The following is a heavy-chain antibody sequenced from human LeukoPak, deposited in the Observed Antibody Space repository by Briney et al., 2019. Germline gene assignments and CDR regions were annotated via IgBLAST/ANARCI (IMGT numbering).Heavy chain of an antibody. CDR2: ISWNSGSI. CDR1: GFTFDDYA. V-gene: IGHV3-9*01. Sequence: PGGSLRLSCAASGFTFDDYAMHWVRQAPGKGLEWVSGISWNSGSIGYADSVKGRFTISRDNAKNSLYLQMNGLRAEDTALYYCAKVARYSGSYLFDYWGQGTLVTVSS. J-gene: IGHJ4*02. CDR3: AKVARYSGSYLFDY. D-gene: IGHD1-26*01.